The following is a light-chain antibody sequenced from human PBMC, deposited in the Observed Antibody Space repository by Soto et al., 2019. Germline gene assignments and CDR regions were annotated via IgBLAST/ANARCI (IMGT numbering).Light chain of an antibody. CDR1: QSVTSNY. CDR2: GAS. V-gene: IGKV3-20*01. J-gene: IGKJ4*01. CDR3: QQDDTSPPLT. Sequence: EIVLTQSPGTLSLSPGDRATLSCRASQSVTSNYLAWYQQKPGQAPRLLLYGASRRAIGIPDRFSGSGSGTDFTLTISRLEPEDFAVYYCQQDDTSPPLTFGGGTKVEIK.